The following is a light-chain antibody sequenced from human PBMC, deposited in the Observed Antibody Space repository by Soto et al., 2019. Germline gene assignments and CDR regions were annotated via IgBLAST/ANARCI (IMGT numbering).Light chain of an antibody. CDR3: SSYTSTSSRV. J-gene: IGLJ1*01. CDR2: EVS. CDR1: SSDVGGYNY. Sequence: QSALTQPASVSGYPGQAITISCTGTSSDVGGYNYVSWYQQHPGKAPKLMIYEVSNRPSGVSNRFSGSKSGNTASLTISGLQADDEADYYCSSYTSTSSRVFGTGTKVTV. V-gene: IGLV2-14*01.